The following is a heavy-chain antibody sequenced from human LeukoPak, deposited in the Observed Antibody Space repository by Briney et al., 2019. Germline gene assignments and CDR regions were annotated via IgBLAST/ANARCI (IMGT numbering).Heavy chain of an antibody. Sequence: PGGSLRLSCAASGFTFSSHWMHWVRQAPGKGLVWVSRINRDGSTTAYAESVKGRFTISRDNAKNTLYLQMDSLRVEDTAVYYCARDWLILTVYPLDTFDVWGQGTIVTVSS. J-gene: IGHJ3*01. CDR2: INRDGSTT. CDR1: GFTFSSHW. V-gene: IGHV3-74*01. D-gene: IGHD3-9*01. CDR3: ARDWLILTVYPLDTFDV.